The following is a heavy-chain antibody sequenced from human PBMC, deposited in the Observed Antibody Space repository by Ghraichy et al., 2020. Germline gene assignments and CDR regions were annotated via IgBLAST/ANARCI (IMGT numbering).Heavy chain of an antibody. CDR2: IWYDGTKT. D-gene: IGHD6-6*01. CDR1: EFTFSRYG. CDR3: ARSTFSSADY. J-gene: IGHJ4*02. Sequence: GESLNISCAASEFTFSRYGMHWVRQAPGKGLEWVAFIWYDGTKTYYEDSVKGRFTISRDNSKNTLYLQMNSLRAEDSAVYYCARSTFSSADYWGQGTLVTVSS. V-gene: IGHV3-33*01.